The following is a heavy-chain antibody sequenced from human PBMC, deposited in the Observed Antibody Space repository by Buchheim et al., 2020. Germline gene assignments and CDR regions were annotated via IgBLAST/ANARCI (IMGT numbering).Heavy chain of an antibody. D-gene: IGHD2-15*01. Sequence: EVQLLESGGGLVQPGGSLRLSCAASGFIFSNYAMNWVRQAPGKGLEWVSATSGSGGSTYYADSVKGRFTISRDNSKNKLYLQMNSLRAEDTAVYYCAKGSVEVALVATIEYWGQGTL. CDR3: AKGSVEVALVATIEY. J-gene: IGHJ4*02. CDR1: GFIFSNYA. V-gene: IGHV3-23*01. CDR2: TSGSGGST.